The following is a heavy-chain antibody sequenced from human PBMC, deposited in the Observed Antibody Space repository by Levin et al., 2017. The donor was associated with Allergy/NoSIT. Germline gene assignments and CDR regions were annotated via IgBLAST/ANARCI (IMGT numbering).Heavy chain of an antibody. Sequence: GESLKISCKASGYTFTSYAMHWVRQAPGQRLEWMGWINAGNGNTKYSQKFQGRVTITRDTSASTAYMELSSLRSEDTAVYYCARQTRATHYYYYYYMDVWGKGTTVTVSS. J-gene: IGHJ6*03. D-gene: IGHD2-15*01. CDR3: ARQTRATHYYYYYYMDV. CDR2: INAGNGNT. CDR1: GYTFTSYA. V-gene: IGHV1-3*01.